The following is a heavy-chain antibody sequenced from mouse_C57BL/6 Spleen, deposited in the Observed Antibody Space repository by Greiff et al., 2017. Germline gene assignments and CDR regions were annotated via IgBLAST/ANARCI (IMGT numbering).Heavy chain of an antibody. J-gene: IGHJ1*03. CDR1: GFTFSDYY. V-gene: IGHV5-16*01. D-gene: IGHD5-1*01. Sequence: EVQGVESEGSLVQPGSSMKLSCTASGFTFSDYYMAWVRQVPEKGLEWVANINYDGSSTYYLDSLKSRFIISRDNAKNILYLQMSSLKSEDTATYYCARGNLPHRYFDVWGTGTTVTVSS. CDR3: ARGNLPHRYFDV. CDR2: INYDGSST.